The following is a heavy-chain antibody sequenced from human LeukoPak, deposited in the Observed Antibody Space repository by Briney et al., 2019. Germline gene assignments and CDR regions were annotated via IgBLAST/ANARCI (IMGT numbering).Heavy chain of an antibody. D-gene: IGHD3-16*02. J-gene: IGHJ4*02. CDR2: IYYSGST. CDR3: AREVYSLGESSLYERYYFDY. CDR1: GGSISSGGYY. Sequence: SETLSLTCTVSGGSISSGGYYWSWIRQHPGKGLEWIGYIYYSGSTYYNPSLKSRVTISVDTSKNQFSLKLSSVTAADTAVYYCAREVYSLGESSLYERYYFDYWGQGTLVTVSS. V-gene: IGHV4-31*03.